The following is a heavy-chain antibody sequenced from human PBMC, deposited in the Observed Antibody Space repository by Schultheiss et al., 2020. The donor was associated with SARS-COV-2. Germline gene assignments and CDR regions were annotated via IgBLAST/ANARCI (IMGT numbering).Heavy chain of an antibody. Sequence: GESLKISCAASGFIFSDHYMDWVRQAPGKGLEWLGRIRNKAKSYTTEYAASVKGRFFISRDGSRDSLVLEMNSLRIDDTAVYYCARWAAAGTKDAFDVWGQGTKVTVSS. CDR1: GFIFSDHY. D-gene: IGHD6-13*01. J-gene: IGHJ3*01. V-gene: IGHV3-72*01. CDR3: ARWAAAGTKDAFDV. CDR2: IRNKAKSYTT.